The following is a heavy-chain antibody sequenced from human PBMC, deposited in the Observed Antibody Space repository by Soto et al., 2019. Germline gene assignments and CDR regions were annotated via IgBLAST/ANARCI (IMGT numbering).Heavy chain of an antibody. CDR3: AKDYYDSSGPTGYFQH. CDR1: GFTFSSYG. J-gene: IGHJ1*01. Sequence: GSLRLSCAASGFTFSSYGMHWVRQAPGKGLEWVAVISYDGSNKYYADSVKGRFTISRDNSKNTLYLQMNSLRPEDTAVYYCAKDYYDSSGPTGYFQHWGQGTLVTVSS. CDR2: ISYDGSNK. D-gene: IGHD3-22*01. V-gene: IGHV3-30*18.